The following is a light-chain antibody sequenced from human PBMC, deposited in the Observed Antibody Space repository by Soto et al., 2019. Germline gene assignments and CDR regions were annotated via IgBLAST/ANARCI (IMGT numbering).Light chain of an antibody. CDR3: ATWDASLNGRV. V-gene: IGLV1-44*01. J-gene: IGLJ3*02. Sequence: QSILTQPPSASGTPGQRVTISCSGSSSNIRSNTVNWYQQHPGTTPQLLIYGNNKRPSGVPARFSSAEYGTSASLPIIGVLSDDEDAYYCATWDASLNGRVFGGGTKLTVL. CDR1: SSNIRSNT. CDR2: GNN.